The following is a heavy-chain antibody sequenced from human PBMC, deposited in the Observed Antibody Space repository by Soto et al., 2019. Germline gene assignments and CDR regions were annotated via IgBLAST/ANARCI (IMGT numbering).Heavy chain of an antibody. CDR2: IYHSGST. J-gene: IGHJ6*02. CDR1: GGSISSGGYS. V-gene: IGHV4-30-2*01. CDR3: ARGGRGYSYGYRSGFDYYGMDV. D-gene: IGHD5-18*01. Sequence: SETLSLTCAVSGGSISSGGYSRSWIRQPPGKGLEWIGYIYHSGSTYYNPSLKSRVTISVDTSKNQFSLKLSSVTAADTAVYYCARGGRGYSYGYRSGFDYYGMDVWGQGTTVTVSS.